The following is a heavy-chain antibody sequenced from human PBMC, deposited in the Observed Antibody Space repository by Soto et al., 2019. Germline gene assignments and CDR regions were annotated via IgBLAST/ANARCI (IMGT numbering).Heavy chain of an antibody. CDR3: ANRYSSGEAYNFDY. J-gene: IGHJ4*02. D-gene: IGHD6-19*01. CDR2: IIPIFGKA. V-gene: IGHV1-69*06. Sequence: SVKVSCKASGYTFTSYGISWVRQAPGQGLEWMGGIIPIFGKANYAQKFQGRVTITADKSTSTAYMELSSLRSEDTAVYYCANRYSSGEAYNFDYWGQGTLVTVSS. CDR1: GYTFTSYG.